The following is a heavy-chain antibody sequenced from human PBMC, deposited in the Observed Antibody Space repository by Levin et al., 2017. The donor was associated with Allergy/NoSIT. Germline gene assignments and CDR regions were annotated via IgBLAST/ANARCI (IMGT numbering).Heavy chain of an antibody. D-gene: IGHD3-16*01. Sequence: GGSLRLSCAASGFTFRNYAVSWVRQAPGRGLDWVSTISERGDRTYYADSVKGRFTVSRDNSENMLFLQMNSLRPEDTALYYCATKGGPGDACDRWGQGTMVTVSS. CDR1: GFTFRNYA. V-gene: IGHV3-23*01. CDR3: ATKGGPGDACDR. CDR2: ISERGDRT. J-gene: IGHJ3*01.